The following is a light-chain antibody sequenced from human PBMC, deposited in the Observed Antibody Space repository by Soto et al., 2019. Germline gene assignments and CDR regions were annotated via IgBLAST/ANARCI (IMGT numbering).Light chain of an antibody. Sequence: QSVLTQPSSASGTPGQRVTISCSGSSPNIGSNFVYWYQQLPGAAPKLLIYRDSQRASGVPDRFSGSKSGTSASLAISGLRSEDEADHHCAAWDDNLSGYVFGTGTKLTVL. CDR1: SPNIGSNF. J-gene: IGLJ1*01. CDR2: RDS. CDR3: AAWDDNLSGYV. V-gene: IGLV1-47*01.